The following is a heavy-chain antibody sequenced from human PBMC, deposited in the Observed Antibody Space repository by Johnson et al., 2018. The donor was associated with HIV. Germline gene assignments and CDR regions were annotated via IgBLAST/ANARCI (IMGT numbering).Heavy chain of an antibody. CDR2: IGASGGRT. V-gene: IGHV3-23*04. D-gene: IGHD1-26*01. J-gene: IGHJ3*02. CDR3: AKDKGKGEVLGACDI. CDR1: GLTFSNYA. Sequence: VQLVESGGGLVQPGGSLRLSCAASGLTFSNYAMSWVRQGPGKGLEWVSAIGASGGRTFYADSVKGRFTISRDNSKNTLYLQMNSLRAEDTAVYYCAKDKGKGEVLGACDIWGQGTMVTVSS.